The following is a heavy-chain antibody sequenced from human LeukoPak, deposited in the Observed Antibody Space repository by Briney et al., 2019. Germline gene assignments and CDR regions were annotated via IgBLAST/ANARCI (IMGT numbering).Heavy chain of an antibody. CDR3: ARDRAYGSGSVY. J-gene: IGHJ4*02. CDR2: MNPNSGNT. V-gene: IGHV1-8*03. CDR1: GYTFTSYD. Sequence: ASVKVSCKASGYTFTSYDINWVRQATGQGLEWMGWMNPNSGNTGYAQKFQGRVTITADKSTSTAYMELSSLRSEDTAVYYCARDRAYGSGSVYWGQGTLVTVSS. D-gene: IGHD3-10*01.